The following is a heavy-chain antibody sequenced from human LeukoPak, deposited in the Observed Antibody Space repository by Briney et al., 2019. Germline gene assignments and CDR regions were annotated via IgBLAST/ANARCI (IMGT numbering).Heavy chain of an antibody. J-gene: IGHJ6*02. Sequence: ASVKVSCKASGYTFTSYYMHWVRQAPGQGLEWMGIINPSGGSTSYAQKFQGRVTMTRDTSTSTVYMELSSLRSEDTAVYYCARVSYYDFWSGYFPERDGMDVWGQGTTVIVSS. D-gene: IGHD3-3*01. CDR2: INPSGGST. CDR1: GYTFTSYY. V-gene: IGHV1-46*01. CDR3: ARVSYYDFWSGYFPERDGMDV.